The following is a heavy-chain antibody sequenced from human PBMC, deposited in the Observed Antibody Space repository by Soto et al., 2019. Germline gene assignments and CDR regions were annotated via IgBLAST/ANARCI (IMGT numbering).Heavy chain of an antibody. CDR3: ARSPPTGITIFGVAPPTGSMDV. CDR1: GYSFTSYW. CDR2: IDPSDSYT. D-gene: IGHD3-3*01. V-gene: IGHV5-10-1*01. J-gene: IGHJ6*02. Sequence: GESLKISCXGSGYSFTSYWISWVRQMPGKGLEWMGRIDPSDSYTNYSPSFQGHVTISADKSISTAYLQWSSLKASDTAMYYCARSPPTGITIFGVAPPTGSMDVWGQGTTVTVSS.